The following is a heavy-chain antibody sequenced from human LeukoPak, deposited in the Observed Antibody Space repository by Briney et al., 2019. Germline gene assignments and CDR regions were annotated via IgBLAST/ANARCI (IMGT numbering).Heavy chain of an antibody. CDR3: ARAHYYDSSGYLDAFDI. CDR1: GGSISSGSYY. CDR2: IYTSGST. Sequence: SETLSLTCTVSGGSISSGSYYWSWIRQPAGKGLEWIGRIYTSGSTSYNPSLKSRVTISVDTSKNQFSLKLSSVTAADTAVYYCARAHYYDSSGYLDAFDIWGQGTMVTVSS. V-gene: IGHV4-61*02. D-gene: IGHD3-22*01. J-gene: IGHJ3*02.